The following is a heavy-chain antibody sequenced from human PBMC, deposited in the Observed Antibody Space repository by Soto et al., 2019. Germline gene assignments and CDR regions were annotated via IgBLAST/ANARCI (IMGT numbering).Heavy chain of an antibody. Sequence: VGSLRLSCTASGFDFSTYSMNWVRQAPGKGLEWIAYVSMDSDTIHYADSVKGRFTISRDDAENSLYLQMNSLRDEDTATYYCARLYYDYVWGQGTTVSVSS. J-gene: IGHJ6*01. CDR2: VSMDSDTI. V-gene: IGHV3-48*02. CDR1: GFDFSTYS. CDR3: ARLYYDYV. D-gene: IGHD3-3*01.